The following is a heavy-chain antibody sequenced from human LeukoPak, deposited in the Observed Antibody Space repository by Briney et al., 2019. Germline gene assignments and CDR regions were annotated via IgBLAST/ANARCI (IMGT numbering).Heavy chain of an antibody. V-gene: IGHV3-33*01. CDR1: GFTFSSYG. Sequence: PGGSLRLSCAASGFTFSSYGMHWVRQAPGKGLEWVAVIWYDGSNKYYADSVKGRFTISRDNSKKTLYLQMNSLRAEDTAVYYCARKKRVDTDSIMVYYYYAMDVWGQGTTLTVSS. CDR2: IWYDGSNK. CDR3: ARKKRVDTDSIMVYYYYAMDV. D-gene: IGHD5-18*01. J-gene: IGHJ6*02.